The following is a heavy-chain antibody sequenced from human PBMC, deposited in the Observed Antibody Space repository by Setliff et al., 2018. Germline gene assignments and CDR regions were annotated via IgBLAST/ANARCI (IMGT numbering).Heavy chain of an antibody. J-gene: IGHJ4*02. CDR2: ISGSGSSS. D-gene: IGHD1-1*01. CDR3: AKDNCKGHLYLLEGYFDY. CDR1: GFTLSTFA. V-gene: IGHV3-23*01. Sequence: GGSLRLSCAASGFTLSTFAMSWVRQAPGKGLEWVSHISGSGSSSSYADSVKGRFTISRDNARNTLYLQMNSLRAEDTAVYYCAKDNCKGHLYLLEGYFDYWGQGALVTVSS.